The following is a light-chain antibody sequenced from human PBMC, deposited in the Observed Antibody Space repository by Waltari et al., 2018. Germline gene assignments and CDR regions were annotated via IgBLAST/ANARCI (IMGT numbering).Light chain of an antibody. J-gene: IGLJ2*01. CDR3: SSYTSISTSVV. CDR2: DVY. CDR1: SSDVGGYDF. Sequence: QSALTQPASVSGAPGQSITISCTGTSSDVGGYDFVSWYQQYPGQAPQLIIYDVYHRPSGVSQRFSASKSGDTASLTISGLQTDDEADYYCSSYTSISTSVVFGGGTKLTVL. V-gene: IGLV2-14*03.